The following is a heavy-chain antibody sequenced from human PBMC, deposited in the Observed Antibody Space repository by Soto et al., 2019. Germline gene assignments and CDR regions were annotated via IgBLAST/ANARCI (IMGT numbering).Heavy chain of an antibody. D-gene: IGHD1-1*01. CDR2: IIPTFGTA. CDR3: ASDGQAVRRGFDP. V-gene: IGHV1-69*13. J-gene: IGHJ5*02. Sequence: GASVKVSCKASGGTFSSYAISWVRQAPGQGLEWMGGIIPTFGTANYAQKFQGRVTITADESTSTAYMELSSLRSEDTAVYYCASDGQAVRRGFDPWGQGTLVTVSS. CDR1: GGTFSSYA.